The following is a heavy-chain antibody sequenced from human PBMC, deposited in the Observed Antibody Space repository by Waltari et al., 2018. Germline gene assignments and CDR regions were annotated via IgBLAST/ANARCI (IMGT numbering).Heavy chain of an antibody. CDR1: EGTFSNYA. Sequence: QVHLVQSGAEVKKPGSSVKVSCKTSEGTFSNYAINWVRQVPGQGLEWVGGIIPVFGTTNYAEKFQGRVIFTADESTSTAYMDLRGLRFDDTAVYYCARDSEVSRTPLTYYYMDVWGKGTTVTVSS. CDR3: ARDSEVSRTPLTYYYMDV. J-gene: IGHJ6*03. V-gene: IGHV1-69*01. CDR2: IIPVFGTT.